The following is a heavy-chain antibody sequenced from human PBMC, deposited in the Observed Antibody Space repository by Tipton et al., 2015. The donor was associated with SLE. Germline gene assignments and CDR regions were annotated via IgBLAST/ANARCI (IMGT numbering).Heavy chain of an antibody. Sequence: LRLSCAVYGGSFSGYYWSWIRQSPGKGLEWIGEINHSGSTNYNPSLKSRVTISVDTSKKQFSLKLSSVTAADTAVYYCARGRGSSSSGHYWGQGTLVTVSS. D-gene: IGHD6-6*01. CDR3: ARGRGSSSSGHY. V-gene: IGHV4-34*01. CDR2: INHSGST. J-gene: IGHJ4*02. CDR1: GGSFSGYY.